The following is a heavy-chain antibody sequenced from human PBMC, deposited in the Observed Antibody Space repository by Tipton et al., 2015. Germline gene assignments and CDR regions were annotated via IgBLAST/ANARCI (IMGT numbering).Heavy chain of an antibody. V-gene: IGHV4-59*01. D-gene: IGHD4-23*01. CDR3: ARARGRHGGLFDS. Sequence: TLSLTCTVSSDSISKYYWTWIRQPPGKELQWIGYIRYTGITNYNPSLKSRVTISVDTSKTQFSLKMSSVTAADTAMYYCARARGRHGGLFDSWGQGTLVTVSS. CDR1: SDSISKYY. CDR2: IRYTGIT. J-gene: IGHJ4*02.